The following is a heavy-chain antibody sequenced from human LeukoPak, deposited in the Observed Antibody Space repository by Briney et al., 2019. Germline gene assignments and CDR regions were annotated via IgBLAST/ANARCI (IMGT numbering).Heavy chain of an antibody. J-gene: IGHJ4*02. Sequence: GVSLRLSCATSGFTFTDYYMTWIRQAPGKGLEWISHISVSGTTMYYADSVKGRFTLSRDNAKNSLYLQMNSLRADDTAVYYCARVGRLQYGDYVAFDYWGQGALVTVSS. CDR3: ARVGRLQYGDYVAFDY. CDR1: GFTFTDYY. V-gene: IGHV3-11*01. CDR2: ISVSGTTM. D-gene: IGHD4-17*01.